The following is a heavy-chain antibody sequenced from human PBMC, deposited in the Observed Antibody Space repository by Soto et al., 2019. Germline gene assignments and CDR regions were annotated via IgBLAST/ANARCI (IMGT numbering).Heavy chain of an antibody. CDR1: GYTFNRYP. V-gene: IGHV1-3*01. CDR2: INAANGDT. D-gene: IGHD4-17*01. J-gene: IGHJ4*02. CDR3: AKKGDYNSGPYYFDY. Sequence: ASVKVSCKASGYTFNRYPMHWVRQAPGQGLEWMGWINAANGDTGYSQKFQGRVTLTRDTSASTAYMELSSLRSEDTAVYYCAKKGDYNSGPYYFDYWGQGTLVTVSS.